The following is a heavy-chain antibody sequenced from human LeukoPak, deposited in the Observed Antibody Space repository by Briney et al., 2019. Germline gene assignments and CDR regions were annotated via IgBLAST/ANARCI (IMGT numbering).Heavy chain of an antibody. V-gene: IGHV4-4*07. CDR3: ARESYYYDSSGLDY. D-gene: IGHD3-22*01. CDR2: IYTSGST. CDR1: GGSISSYY. J-gene: IGHJ4*02. Sequence: SETLSLTCTVSGGSISSYYWSWIRQPAGKGLEWIGRIYTSGSTNYNPSLKSRVTISVDTSKNQFSLKLSSVTAADTAVYYCARESYYYDSSGLDYWGQGTLVTASS.